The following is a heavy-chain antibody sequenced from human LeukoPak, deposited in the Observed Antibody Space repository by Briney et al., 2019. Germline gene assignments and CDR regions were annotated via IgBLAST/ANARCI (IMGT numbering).Heavy chain of an antibody. CDR1: VGSISTYY. V-gene: IGHV4-59*01. CDR3: ARDQTTVTTAAWYFDL. J-gene: IGHJ2*01. CDR2: IHYSGRS. D-gene: IGHD4-17*01. Sequence: SETLSLTCTVSVGSISTYYWSWIRQPPGKGLEWVGSIHYSGRSNSNPSLTGRLTISVDTSKNQFSLKLSSVTASDTAVYYCARDQTTVTTAAWYFDLWGRGTLVTVSS.